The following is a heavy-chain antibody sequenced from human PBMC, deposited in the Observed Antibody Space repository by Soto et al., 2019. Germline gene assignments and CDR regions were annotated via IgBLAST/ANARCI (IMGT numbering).Heavy chain of an antibody. Sequence: GESLKISCKGSGYSFTNYWIGWVRQMPGKGLEWMGIIYPGDSDTRYSPSFQGQVTISADKSITTAYLQWSSLKASDTAIYYCARCDSSGSLDWFDPWGQGTLVTVSS. D-gene: IGHD1-26*01. CDR3: ARCDSSGSLDWFDP. J-gene: IGHJ5*02. CDR1: GYSFTNYW. V-gene: IGHV5-51*01. CDR2: IYPGDSDT.